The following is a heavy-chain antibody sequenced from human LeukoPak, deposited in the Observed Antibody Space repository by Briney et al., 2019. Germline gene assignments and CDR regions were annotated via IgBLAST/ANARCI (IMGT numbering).Heavy chain of an antibody. CDR3: ARGIPAAWVWFDP. V-gene: IGHV3-66*01. J-gene: IGHJ5*02. CDR1: GFTVSSNY. D-gene: IGHD6-13*01. Sequence: GGSLRLSCAASGFTVSSNYMSWVRQAPGKGLEWVSVIYSGGSTYYADSVKGRFTISRDNSKNTLYLQMNSLRAEDTAVCYCARGIPAAWVWFDPWGQGTLVTVSS. CDR2: IYSGGST.